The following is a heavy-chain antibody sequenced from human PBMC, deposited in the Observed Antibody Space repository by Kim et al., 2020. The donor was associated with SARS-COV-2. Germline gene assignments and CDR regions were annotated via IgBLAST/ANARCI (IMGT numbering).Heavy chain of an antibody. D-gene: IGHD6-6*01. J-gene: IGHJ6*02. CDR3: ARDDSSFMDV. CDR2: ST. Sequence: STNHHPSLKSRVTISVNTSKNQFSLKLSSGTAADTAVYYCARDDSSFMDVWGQGTTVTVSS. V-gene: IGHV4-59*01.